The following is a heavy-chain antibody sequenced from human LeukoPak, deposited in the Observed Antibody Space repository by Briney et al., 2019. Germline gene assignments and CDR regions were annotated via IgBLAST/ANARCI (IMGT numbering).Heavy chain of an antibody. D-gene: IGHD4-23*01. V-gene: IGHV3-21*04. CDR2: ISSSSSYI. CDR1: GFTFSSYS. Sequence: PGGSLRLSCAASGFTFSSYSMNWVRQAPGKGLEWVSSISSSSSYIYYADSVKGRFTISRDNAKNSLYLQMNSLRAEDTALYHCARGPHDYGGNHLGFDPWGQGTLVTVSS. J-gene: IGHJ5*02. CDR3: ARGPHDYGGNHLGFDP.